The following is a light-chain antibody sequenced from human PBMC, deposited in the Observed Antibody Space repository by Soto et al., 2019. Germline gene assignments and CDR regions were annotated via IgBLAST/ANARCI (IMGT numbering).Light chain of an antibody. CDR2: SAS. Sequence: EIVMTQSPATLSVSPGERATLSCRASQSLSINLAWYQQKPGQAPRLLIYSASTRATGIPSRFSGSGSGTEFTLTISSLQSEDFAVYYCQQYNNWPLFGQGTKVAIK. CDR1: QSLSIN. CDR3: QQYNNWPL. V-gene: IGKV3-15*01. J-gene: IGKJ1*01.